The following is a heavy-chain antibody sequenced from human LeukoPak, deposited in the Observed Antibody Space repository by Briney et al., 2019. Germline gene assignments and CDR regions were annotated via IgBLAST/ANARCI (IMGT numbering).Heavy chain of an antibody. D-gene: IGHD2-8*02. V-gene: IGHV3-53*01. CDR2: IYSGGST. CDR3: ARATSLTGPFDY. J-gene: IGHJ4*02. Sequence: GGSLRLSCAASGFTVSSNYMSWVRQAPGKGLEWVSVIYSGGSTYYADSVKGRFTISRDNSKNTLYLQMNSLRAEDTAVYYCARATSLTGPFDYWGQGTLDTVSS. CDR1: GFTVSSNY.